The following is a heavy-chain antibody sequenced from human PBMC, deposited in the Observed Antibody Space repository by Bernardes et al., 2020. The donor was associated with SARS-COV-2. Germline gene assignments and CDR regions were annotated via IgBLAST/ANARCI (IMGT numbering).Heavy chain of an antibody. CDR2: ISYEGSHK. Sequence: GGSLRLSCAASGFTFSSYGMHWVRQAPGKGLEWLAVISYEGSHKYYADSVKGRFTISRDNSKNALYLQMNSLRAEDTAVYYCANGAPVILMTYANMATFDYWGQGTLVTVSS. J-gene: IGHJ4*02. CDR1: GFTFSSYG. CDR3: ANGAPVILMTYANMATFDY. V-gene: IGHV3-30*18. D-gene: IGHD2-8*01.